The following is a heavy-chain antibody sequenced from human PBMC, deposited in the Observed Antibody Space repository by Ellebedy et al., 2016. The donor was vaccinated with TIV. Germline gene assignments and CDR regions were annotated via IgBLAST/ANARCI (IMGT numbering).Heavy chain of an antibody. J-gene: IGHJ5*02. CDR2: FDPEDGET. CDR3: ATKKGIVRGVIILGNWFDP. D-gene: IGHD3-10*01. V-gene: IGHV1-24*01. Sequence: ASVKVSCXVSGYTLTDLSMHWVRQAPGKGLEWMGGFDPEDGETIYAQKFQGRVTMTEDTSTDTAYMELSSLRSEDTAVYYCATKKGIVRGVIILGNWFDPWGQGTLVTVSS. CDR1: GYTLTDLS.